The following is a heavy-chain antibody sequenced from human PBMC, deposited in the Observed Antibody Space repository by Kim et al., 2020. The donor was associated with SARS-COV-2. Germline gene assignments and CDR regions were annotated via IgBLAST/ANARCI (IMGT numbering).Heavy chain of an antibody. Sequence: GGSPRLSCAASGFIFSNYAIYWVRQPPGKGLEWVALIWHDGTIEHYADSVKGRFTIFRDISKNTVYLEMNSLRGEDTAVYYCAKSGAGTSGDHPITAGLGTDVWGQGTTVIVSS. J-gene: IGHJ6*02. CDR3: AKSGAGTSGDHPITAGLGTDV. V-gene: IGHV3-30*02. D-gene: IGHD1-26*01. CDR2: IWHDGTIE. CDR1: GFIFSNYA.